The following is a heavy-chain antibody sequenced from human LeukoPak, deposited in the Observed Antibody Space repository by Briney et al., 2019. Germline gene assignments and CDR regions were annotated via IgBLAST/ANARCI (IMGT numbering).Heavy chain of an antibody. J-gene: IGHJ4*02. CDR3: AKARSKRRASGTFDY. V-gene: IGHV3-23*01. CDR2: ISGSGGST. Sequence: GWSLRLSCAASGFTFSSYAMSWVRQAPGKGLEWVSAISGSGGSTYYADSVKGRFTISRDNSKNTLYLQMNSLRAEDTAVSYCAKARSKRRASGTFDYWGQGTLVTVSS. D-gene: IGHD3-10*01. CDR1: GFTFSSYA.